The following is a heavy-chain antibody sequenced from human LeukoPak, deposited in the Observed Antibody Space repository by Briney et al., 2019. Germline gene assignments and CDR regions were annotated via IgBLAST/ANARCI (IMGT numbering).Heavy chain of an antibody. CDR1: GFTFSTYE. J-gene: IGHJ4*02. D-gene: IGHD4-11*01. Sequence: GGSLRLSCTASGFTFSTYEMNWVRQAPGKGLEWVSYISSSGSTVYYADSVKGRFTISRDSAKNSLYLQMNSLRAEDTAVYYCAGGMTTGTVDYWGQGTLVTVSS. V-gene: IGHV3-48*03. CDR3: AGGMTTGTVDY. CDR2: ISSSGSTV.